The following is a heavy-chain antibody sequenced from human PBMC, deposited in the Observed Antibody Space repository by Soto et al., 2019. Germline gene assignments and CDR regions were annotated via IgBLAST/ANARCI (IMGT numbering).Heavy chain of an antibody. CDR2: IYYSGNT. D-gene: IGHD2-15*01. J-gene: IGHJ4*02. CDR1: CGSISGGGSY. V-gene: IGHV4-31*03. CDR3: ARAIMCYVDE. Sequence: PSETLSLTCTVSCGSISGGGSYWTWIRQHPVCGLEWIGYIYYSGNTFYNPSLKSRVALSVDTSKNQFSLSLPSVTAADPAVYYCARAIMCYVDERGSGTLATVSS.